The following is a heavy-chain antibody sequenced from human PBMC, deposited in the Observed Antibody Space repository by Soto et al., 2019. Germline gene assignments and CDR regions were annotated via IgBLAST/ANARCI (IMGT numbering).Heavy chain of an antibody. CDR1: GGSISSYY. CDR3: ARQNGIAARPFATDYYYYMDA. V-gene: IGHV4-59*08. J-gene: IGHJ6*03. D-gene: IGHD6-6*01. CDR2: IYYSGST. Sequence: QVQLQESGPGLVKPSETLSLTCTVSGGSISSYYWSWIRQPPGKGLEWIGYIYYSGSTNYNPSLKSRVTISVDTSKNQFSLKLSSVTAADTAVYYCARQNGIAARPFATDYYYYMDAWGKGTTVTVSS.